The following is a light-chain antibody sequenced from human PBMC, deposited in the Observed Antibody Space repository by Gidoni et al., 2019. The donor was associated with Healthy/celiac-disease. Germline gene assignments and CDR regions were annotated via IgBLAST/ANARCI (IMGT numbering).Light chain of an antibody. CDR2: LGA. V-gene: IGKV2-28*01. Sequence: DIVMTRSPLSLPVTPVDPASSSCRSIQSRLHSNGYNYLDWYLQQPGQAPQLLLYLGANRASGVPDRFCGSGSCTAFSLNIISVEAEDVGVYSCMQALQTPIFTFGPGTKVDIK. CDR3: MQALQTPIFT. CDR1: QSRLHSNGYNY. J-gene: IGKJ3*01.